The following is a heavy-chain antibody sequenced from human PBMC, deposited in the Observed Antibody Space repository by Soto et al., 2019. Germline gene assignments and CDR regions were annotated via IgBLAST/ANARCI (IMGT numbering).Heavy chain of an antibody. CDR3: AGASAAKRYFDL. CDR2: VFPSGAT. Sequence: QVQLQESGPGLVKPSQTLSLMCTVSGAPISGGDYHWSWIRQPPGQGLEWIGYVFPSGATHYNSSLGSRSTMPFEASKRHLSLKLTSVPAADTAAYFCAGASAAKRYFDLWGRGTLVTVSS. V-gene: IGHV4-30-4*01. J-gene: IGHJ2*01. CDR1: GAPISGGDYH. D-gene: IGHD5-18*01.